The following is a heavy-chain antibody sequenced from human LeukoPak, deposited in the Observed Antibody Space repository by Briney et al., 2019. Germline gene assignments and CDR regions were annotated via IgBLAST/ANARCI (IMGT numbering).Heavy chain of an antibody. CDR2: ISGSGGST. CDR1: GFTFSSYA. Sequence: QPGGSLRLSCAASGFTFSSYAMSWVRQAPGKGQEWVSAISGSGGSTYYADSVKGRFTISRDNSKNTLYLQMNSLRAEDTAVYYCAKDFERNGGMIVVANDYWGQGTLVTVSS. V-gene: IGHV3-23*01. CDR3: AKDFERNGGMIVVANDY. D-gene: IGHD3-22*01. J-gene: IGHJ4*02.